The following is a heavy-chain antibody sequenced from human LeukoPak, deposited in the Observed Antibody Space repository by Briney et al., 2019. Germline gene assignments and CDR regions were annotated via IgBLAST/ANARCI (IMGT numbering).Heavy chain of an antibody. CDR1: GFTFSSYS. D-gene: IGHD6-13*01. Sequence: PGGSLRLSCAASGFTFSSYSMNWVRQAPGKGLEWVSSISSSSSYIYYADSVKGRFTISRDNAKNSLFLQMNSLRAEDTAVYYCARGTTAAPGLDYWGQGTLVTVSS. V-gene: IGHV3-21*01. CDR3: ARGTTAAPGLDY. CDR2: ISSSSSYI. J-gene: IGHJ4*02.